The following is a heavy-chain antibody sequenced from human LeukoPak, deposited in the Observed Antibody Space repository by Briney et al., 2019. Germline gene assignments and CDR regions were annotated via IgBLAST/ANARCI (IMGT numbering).Heavy chain of an antibody. J-gene: IGHJ3*02. V-gene: IGHV4-39*07. D-gene: IGHD3-10*01. CDR1: GGSISSSSYY. Sequence: PSETLSLTCTVSGGSISSSSYYWGWIRQPPGKGLEWIGSIYYSGSTYYNPSLKSRVTISVDTSKNQFSLKLSSVTAADTAVYYCARDLSYYYGSGTLEIKGRAFDIWGQGTMVTVSS. CDR3: ARDLSYYYGSGTLEIKGRAFDI. CDR2: IYYSGST.